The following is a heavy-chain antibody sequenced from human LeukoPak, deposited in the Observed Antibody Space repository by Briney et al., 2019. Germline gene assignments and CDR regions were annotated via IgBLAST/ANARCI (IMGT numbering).Heavy chain of an antibody. J-gene: IGHJ4*02. D-gene: IGHD2-8*01. V-gene: IGHV4-38-2*02. CDR2: VFQLQTVRS. CDR3: ARVLHAPKFIDS. Sequence: SETLSLTCTVSGSSITSTYYWAWFRQPPGKGLEWIATVFQLQTVRSFYNKSLESRVTMSLDTSQNQFSLNLTSVIAADTALYFCARVLHAPKFIDSWGQGTLVTVSS. CDR1: GSSITSTYY.